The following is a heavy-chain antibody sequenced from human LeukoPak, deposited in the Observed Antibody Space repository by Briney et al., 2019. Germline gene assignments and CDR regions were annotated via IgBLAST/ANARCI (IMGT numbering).Heavy chain of an antibody. Sequence: GGSLRLSCAASGFTFSDYYMSWIRQAPGKGLEWVSYISSSGSTIYYADSVKGRFTISSDNAKNSLYLQMNSLRAEDTAVYYCARGRPSYDNINLYIDYWGQGTLVTVSS. D-gene: IGHD3-22*01. CDR1: GFTFSDYY. J-gene: IGHJ4*02. V-gene: IGHV3-11*04. CDR3: ARGRPSYDNINLYIDY. CDR2: ISSSGSTI.